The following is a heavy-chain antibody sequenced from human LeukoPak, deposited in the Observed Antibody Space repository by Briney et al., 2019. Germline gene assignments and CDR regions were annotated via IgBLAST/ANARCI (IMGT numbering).Heavy chain of an antibody. V-gene: IGHV3-23*01. Sequence: GGSLRLSCAASGFTFSSQAMSWVRQAPGKGLEWVSAISGSGRNTYYGDSVKGRFTISRDNSKNLVYLQMNSLRADDTAVYYCTKGTTVTQDPDYWGQGTLVTVSS. J-gene: IGHJ4*02. CDR2: ISGSGRNT. CDR3: TKGTTVTQDPDY. D-gene: IGHD4-17*01. CDR1: GFTFSSQA.